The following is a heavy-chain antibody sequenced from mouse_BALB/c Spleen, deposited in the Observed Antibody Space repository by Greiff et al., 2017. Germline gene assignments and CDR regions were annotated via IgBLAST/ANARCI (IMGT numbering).Heavy chain of an antibody. CDR3: ARKGTAYDYDGWLAY. D-gene: IGHD2-4*01. V-gene: IGHV1-67*01. J-gene: IGHJ3*01. CDR2: ISTYYGNT. Sequence: QVQLQQSGPELVRPGVSVKISCKGSGYTFTDYAMHWVKQSHAKSLEWIGVISTYYGNTNYNQKFKGKATMTVDKSSSTAYMELARLTSEDSAIYYCARKGTAYDYDGWLAYWGQGTLVTVSA. CDR1: GYTFTDYA.